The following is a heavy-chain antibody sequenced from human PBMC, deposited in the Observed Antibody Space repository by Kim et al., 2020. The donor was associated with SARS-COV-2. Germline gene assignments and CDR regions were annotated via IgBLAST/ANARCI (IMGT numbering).Heavy chain of an antibody. Sequence: SETLSLTCTVSGGSVSSGSYYWSWIRQPPGKGLEWIGYIYYSGSTNYNPSLKSRVTISVDTSKNQFSLKLSSVTAADTAVYYCARDSSSWSLYYYGMDVWGQGTTVTVSS. CDR3: ARDSSSWSLYYYGMDV. CDR2: IYYSGST. V-gene: IGHV4-61*01. D-gene: IGHD6-13*01. CDR1: GGSVSSGSYY. J-gene: IGHJ6*02.